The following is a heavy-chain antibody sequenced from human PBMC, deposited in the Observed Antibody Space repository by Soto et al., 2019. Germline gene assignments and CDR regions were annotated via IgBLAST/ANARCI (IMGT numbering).Heavy chain of an antibody. V-gene: IGHV3-74*02. CDR2: MNEDGGTT. CDR1: GFTFSSYW. Sequence: EVQLVESGGGLVRPGGSLRLSCAASGFTFSSYWMHWVRQAPGKGLVWVSRMNEDGGTTDYADSVKGRFTISRDNAKSTLYLQMNSLRVEDTAVYYWASDLSGRADVWGQATTVTVSS. CDR3: ASDLSGRADV. J-gene: IGHJ6*02. D-gene: IGHD3-10*01.